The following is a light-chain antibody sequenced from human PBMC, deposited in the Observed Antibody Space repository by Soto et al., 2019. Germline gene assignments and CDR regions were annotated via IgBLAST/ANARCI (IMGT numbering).Light chain of an antibody. Sequence: EIVLTQSPATLSLSPGQRATLSCRASQSVSSFLDWYQQKPGQAPRLLIYDVSSRATGIPTRFSGSGSGTEFTLNISSLEPEDFAVYYCQQRINWPLTFGGGTKVEIK. CDR3: QQRINWPLT. CDR2: DVS. CDR1: QSVSSF. V-gene: IGKV3-11*01. J-gene: IGKJ4*01.